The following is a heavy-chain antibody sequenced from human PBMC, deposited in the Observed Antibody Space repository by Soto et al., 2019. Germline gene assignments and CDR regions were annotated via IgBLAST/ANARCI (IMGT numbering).Heavy chain of an antibody. V-gene: IGHV3-23*01. CDR3: ATFVYRYGCEIGSFDF. J-gene: IGHJ4*02. CDR2: ISGSSHST. D-gene: IGHD5-18*01. CDR1: GFNFSNYA. Sequence: EVQLLESGGGLVQPGGSLRLSCAASGFNFSNYAMSWVRQAPGKGLEWVSTISGSSHSTYYADSVKGRFTISRDNSKNTLYLQMNSVRAEETAVYYCATFVYRYGCEIGSFDFWGQGTLVTVSS.